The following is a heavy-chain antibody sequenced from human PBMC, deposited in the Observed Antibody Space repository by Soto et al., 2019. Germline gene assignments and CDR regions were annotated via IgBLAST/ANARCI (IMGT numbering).Heavy chain of an antibody. J-gene: IGHJ4*02. CDR1: GFPFRSSS. CDR3: ARDLGEASAI. Sequence: EVQLVESGGDLVKPGGSLRLSCAASGFPFRSSSLNWVRQAPGKGLEWVSSISSSSSDIYYADSVKGRFTISRDNAKNSLYQQMNSMGADDTAVYYCARDLGEASAIWGRGTLVTVSS. CDR2: ISSSSSDI. D-gene: IGHD3-10*01. V-gene: IGHV3-21*01.